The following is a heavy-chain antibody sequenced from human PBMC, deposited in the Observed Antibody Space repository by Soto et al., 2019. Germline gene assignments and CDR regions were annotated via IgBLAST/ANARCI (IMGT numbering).Heavy chain of an antibody. V-gene: IGHV4-61*08. J-gene: IGHJ5*02. D-gene: IGHD6-19*01. CDR3: AKDPGWPDNWFDP. CDR2: IYHTGTT. Sequence: SETLSLTCTGSGASVNSSGDYWSWLRQPPGKGLEWIGYIYHTGTTNYSPSLKGRVTMSLDMSKNQVSLILNSVTAADTAVYYCAKDPGWPDNWFDPWGQGTLVTVSS. CDR1: GASVNSSGDY.